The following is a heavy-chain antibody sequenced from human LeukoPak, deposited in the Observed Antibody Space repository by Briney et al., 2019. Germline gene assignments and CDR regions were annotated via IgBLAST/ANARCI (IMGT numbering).Heavy chain of an antibody. Sequence: GGSLRLSCAASGFTFDDYAMHWVRQAPGKGLEWVSGISWNSGSIGYADSVKGRFTISRDNAKNSLYPQMNSLRAEDTAVYYCARDHKDWGVFDYWGQGTLVTVSS. CDR1: GFTFDDYA. D-gene: IGHD7-27*01. CDR2: ISWNSGSI. CDR3: ARDHKDWGVFDY. J-gene: IGHJ4*02. V-gene: IGHV3-9*01.